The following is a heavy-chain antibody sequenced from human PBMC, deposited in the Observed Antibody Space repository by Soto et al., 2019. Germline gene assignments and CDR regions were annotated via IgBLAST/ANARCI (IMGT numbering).Heavy chain of an antibody. D-gene: IGHD2-2*02. Sequence: GGSLRLSCAASGFTFSNAWMNWVRQAPGKGLEWVGRIKSNKYYADSVKGRFTISRDNSKNTLYLQMNSLRAEDTAVYYCASGYCISTSCYKYYGMDVWGQGTTVTVSS. CDR2: IKSNK. V-gene: IGHV3-66*02. CDR3: ASGYCISTSCYKYYGMDV. J-gene: IGHJ6*02. CDR1: GFTFSNAW.